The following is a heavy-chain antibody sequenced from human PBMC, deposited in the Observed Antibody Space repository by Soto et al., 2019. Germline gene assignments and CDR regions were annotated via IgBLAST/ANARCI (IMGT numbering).Heavy chain of an antibody. CDR1: GGTFSSYA. J-gene: IGHJ6*02. V-gene: IGHV1-69*13. D-gene: IGHD1-7*01. Sequence: SVKVSCKASGGTFSSYAISWVRQAPGQGLEWMGGIIPIFGTANYAQKFQGRVTITADESTSTAYMELSSLRSEDTAVYYCARVSWNSRNYYYYYGMDVWGQGTTVTVSS. CDR3: ARVSWNSRNYYYYYGMDV. CDR2: IIPIFGTA.